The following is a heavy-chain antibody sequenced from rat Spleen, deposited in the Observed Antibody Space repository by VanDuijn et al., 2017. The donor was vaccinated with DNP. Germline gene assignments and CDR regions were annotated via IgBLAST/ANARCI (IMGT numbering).Heavy chain of an antibody. CDR2: IWGDGTT. J-gene: IGHJ2*01. D-gene: IGHD1-10*01. CDR1: GFSLTDYS. CDR3: TYNNYY. Sequence: QVQLKESGPGLVQPSQTLSLTCTVSGFSLTDYSVHWIRQPPGKGLEWMGGIWGDGTTDYNSPLKSRLSISRDTSKSQVFLKMNSLQTDDTAIYFCTYNNYYWGQGLMVTVSS. V-gene: IGHV2-19*01.